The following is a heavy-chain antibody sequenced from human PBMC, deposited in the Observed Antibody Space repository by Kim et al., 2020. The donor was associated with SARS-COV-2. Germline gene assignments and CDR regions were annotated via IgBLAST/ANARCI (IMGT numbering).Heavy chain of an antibody. Sequence: SETLSLTCSVSIDSFSTSYWSWIRQPPGKGLEWIGYIYYSGGTNYNPSLEGRVTISVDTSKNQFSLSLKTVTAADAAMYYCARGPLDPTLYDSVSSYYSAGGEGCLVTVSA. V-gene: IGHV4-59*01. CDR1: IDSFSTSY. J-gene: IGHJ4*02. D-gene: IGHD3-22*01. CDR3: ARGPLDPTLYDSVSSYYSA. CDR2: IYYSGGT.